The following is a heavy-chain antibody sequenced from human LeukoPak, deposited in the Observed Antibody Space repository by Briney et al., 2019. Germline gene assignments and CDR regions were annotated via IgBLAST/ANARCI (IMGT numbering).Heavy chain of an antibody. J-gene: IGHJ4*02. CDR1: GYTFTGYY. CDR3: ARLAGDSHNFDY. CDR2: INPNSGGT. V-gene: IGHV1-2*06. Sequence: ASVKVSCKASGYTFTGYYMHWVRQAPGQGFEWMGRINPNSGGTNYAQKFQGRVTMTRDTSISTAYMELSRLRSDDTAVYYCARLAGDSHNFDYWGQGTLVTVSS. D-gene: IGHD2-21*02.